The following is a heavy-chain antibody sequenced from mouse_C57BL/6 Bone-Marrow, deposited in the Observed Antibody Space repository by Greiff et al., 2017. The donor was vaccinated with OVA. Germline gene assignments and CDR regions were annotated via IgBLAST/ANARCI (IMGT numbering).Heavy chain of an antibody. CDR1: GFTFSDYF. CDR2: ISNGGGST. Sequence: EVQLVESGGGLVQPGGSLKLSCAASGFTFSDYFMYWVRQTPEKRLEWVAYISNGGGSTYYPDTVKGRFTISRDNAKNTLYLQMSRLKSKDTAMYYCARHGYYFDYWGQGTTLTVSS. CDR3: ARHGYYFDY. V-gene: IGHV5-12*01. J-gene: IGHJ2*01.